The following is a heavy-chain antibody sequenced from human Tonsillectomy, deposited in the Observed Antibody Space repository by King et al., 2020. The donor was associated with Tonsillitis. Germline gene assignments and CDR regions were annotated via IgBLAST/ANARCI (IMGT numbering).Heavy chain of an antibody. V-gene: IGHV3-23*04. Sequence: VQLVESGGGLVQSGGSLRLSCAASGFTFNSYAMNWVRQVPGMGLEWVSTISGSGANTYYADPVKGRFTISRDNSQNTLDLQMNSLRAEDTAVYYCAKGAGYAAPGTGSKFDYWGLGTLVTVSS. J-gene: IGHJ4*02. CDR2: ISGSGANT. D-gene: IGHD6-13*01. CDR3: AKGAGYAAPGTGSKFDY. CDR1: GFTFNSYA.